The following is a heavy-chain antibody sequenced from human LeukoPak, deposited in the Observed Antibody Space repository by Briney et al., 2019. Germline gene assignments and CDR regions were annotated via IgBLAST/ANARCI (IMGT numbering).Heavy chain of an antibody. D-gene: IGHD1-26*01. Sequence: KSSETLSLTCTVTGGSFSTYYWSWIRQPPGKGLEWIGPLYYSGSNNYNPSLKSRVTISVDASRNQFSLKLTSVSEADTAVYYCARGQGGNYYLNYLDYWGRGALVTVSS. CDR1: GGSFSTYY. CDR2: LYYSGSN. CDR3: ARGQGGNYYLNYLDY. J-gene: IGHJ4*02. V-gene: IGHV4-59*01.